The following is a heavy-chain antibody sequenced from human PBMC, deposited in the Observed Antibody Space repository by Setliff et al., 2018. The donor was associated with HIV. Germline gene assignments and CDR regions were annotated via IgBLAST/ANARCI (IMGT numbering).Heavy chain of an antibody. CDR2: IIPVFRTA. J-gene: IGHJ1*01. D-gene: IGHD3-10*01. Sequence: SVKVSCKASGGTFSSYAISWVRQAPGQGLEWMGGIIPVFRTANYAQKFQGRVTITADKSTSTAYMELRSLRSEDTAVYYCARDQVSMVRAVRLVAWGQGSLVTVS. CDR1: GGTFSSYA. CDR3: ARDQVSMVRAVRLVA. V-gene: IGHV1-69*06.